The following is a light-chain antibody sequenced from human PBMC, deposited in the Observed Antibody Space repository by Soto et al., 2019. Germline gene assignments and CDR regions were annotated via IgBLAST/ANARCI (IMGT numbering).Light chain of an antibody. CDR1: SSNIGSNT. Sequence: QSVLTQPPSASGTPGQRVTISCSGSSSNIGSNTVNWYQQLPGTAPKLLIYSNNQRPSGVPDRFSGSKSGNTASLTVSGLQAEGEADYYCSSFAGSNNFPYVFGTGTKVTVL. V-gene: IGLV1-44*01. J-gene: IGLJ1*01. CDR2: SNN. CDR3: SSFAGSNNFPYV.